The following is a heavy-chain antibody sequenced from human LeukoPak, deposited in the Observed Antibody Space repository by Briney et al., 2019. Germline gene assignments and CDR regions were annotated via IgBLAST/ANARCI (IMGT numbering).Heavy chain of an antibody. CDR2: ISYDGSNK. J-gene: IGHJ6*02. CDR3: AKDWKRGERAKLRPSLNYYYGMDV. CDR1: GFTFSSYG. D-gene: IGHD3-3*01. Sequence: GGSLRLSCAASGFTFSSYGMHWVRQAPGKGLEWVAVISYDGSNKYYADSVKGRLTISRDNSKNTLYLQMNSLRAEDTAVYYCAKDWKRGERAKLRPSLNYYYGMDVWGQGTTVTVSS. V-gene: IGHV3-30*18.